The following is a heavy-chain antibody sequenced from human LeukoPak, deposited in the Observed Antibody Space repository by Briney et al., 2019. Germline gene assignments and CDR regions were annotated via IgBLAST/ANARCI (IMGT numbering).Heavy chain of an antibody. Sequence: GGSLRLSCAASGFTFDDYAMHWVRHAPGKGLEWVSGISWNSGSIGYADSVKGRFTISRDNAKNSLYLQMNSLRAEDTALYYCAKDISSTSFNWFDPWGQGTLVTVSS. J-gene: IGHJ5*02. V-gene: IGHV3-9*01. CDR3: AKDISSTSFNWFDP. CDR1: GFTFDDYA. D-gene: IGHD2-2*01. CDR2: ISWNSGSI.